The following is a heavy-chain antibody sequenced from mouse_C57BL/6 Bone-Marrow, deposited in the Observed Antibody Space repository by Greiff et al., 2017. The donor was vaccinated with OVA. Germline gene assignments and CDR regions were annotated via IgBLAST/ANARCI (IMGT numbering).Heavy chain of an antibody. D-gene: IGHD1-1*01. CDR2: IDPENGDT. Sequence: EVKLQESGAELVRPGASVKLSCTASGFNIKDDYMHWVKQRPEQGLEWIGWIDPENGDTEYASKFQGKATITADTSSNTAYLQLSSLTSEDTAVYYCTTCYGSSYGYFDYWGQGTTLTVSS. CDR3: TTCYGSSYGYFDY. CDR1: GFNIKDDY. V-gene: IGHV14-4*01. J-gene: IGHJ2*01.